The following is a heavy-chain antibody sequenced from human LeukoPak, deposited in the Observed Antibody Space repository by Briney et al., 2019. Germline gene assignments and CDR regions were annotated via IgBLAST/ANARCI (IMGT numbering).Heavy chain of an antibody. D-gene: IGHD5-24*01. V-gene: IGHV3-23*01. CDR2: ISGSGGST. CDR1: GFTFSSYA. J-gene: IGHJ1*01. Sequence: PGGSLRLSCAASGFTFSSYAMSWVGQAPGKGLEWVSAISGSGGSTYYAASVKGRLTISRDNSKSTLFLQMNSLRAEDTAVYYCAKDPRVGSRVATPCHWGQGILVTVSS. CDR3: AKDPRVGSRVATPCH.